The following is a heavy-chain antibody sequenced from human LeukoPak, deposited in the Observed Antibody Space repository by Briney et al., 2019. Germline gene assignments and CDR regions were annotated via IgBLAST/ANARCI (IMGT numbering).Heavy chain of an antibody. V-gene: IGHV3-48*01. CDR2: ISRSSSTI. D-gene: IGHD3-9*01. Sequence: GGSLRLSCAASGFNFNNAWMNWVRQAPGKGLEWGSYISRSSSTIYYADSVKGRFTISRDNAKNSLYLQMNSLRAEDTAVYYCARGRDNYYFGMDVWGQGTTVTVSS. J-gene: IGHJ6*02. CDR3: ARGRDNYYFGMDV. CDR1: GFNFNNAW.